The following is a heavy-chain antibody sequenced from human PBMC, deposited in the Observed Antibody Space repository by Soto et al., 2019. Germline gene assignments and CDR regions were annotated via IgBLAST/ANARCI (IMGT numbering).Heavy chain of an antibody. D-gene: IGHD1-7*01. CDR3: ANNNWNYFSYYYYGMDV. CDR2: INPISGGT. J-gene: IGHJ6*02. CDR1: GYTFTDYY. Sequence: ASVKVSCKASGYTFTDYYIHWVRQAPGQGLQWMGWINPISGGTNYAQKFQGRVTMTRDTSITTAYLELTSLTSDDTAVYYCANNNWNYFSYYYYGMDVWGQGTTVTVSS. V-gene: IGHV1-2*02.